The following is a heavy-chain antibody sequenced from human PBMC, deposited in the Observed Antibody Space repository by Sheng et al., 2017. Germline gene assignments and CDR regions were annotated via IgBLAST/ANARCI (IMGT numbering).Heavy chain of an antibody. CDR3: ARGSRLGYCSSTSCYYWFDP. CDR2: INHSGST. CDR1: GGSFSGYY. V-gene: IGHV4-34*01. Sequence: QVQLQQWGAGLLKPSETLSLTCAVYGGSFSGYYWSWIRQPPGKGLEWIGEINHSGSTNYNPSLKSRVTISVDTSKNQFSLRLSSVTAADTAVYYCARGSRLGYCSSTSCYYWFDPWGQGTLVTVSS. D-gene: IGHD2-2*01. J-gene: IGHJ5*02.